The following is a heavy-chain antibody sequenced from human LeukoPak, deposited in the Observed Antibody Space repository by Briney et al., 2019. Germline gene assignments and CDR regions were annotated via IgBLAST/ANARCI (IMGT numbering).Heavy chain of an antibody. J-gene: IGHJ3*02. D-gene: IGHD6-13*01. CDR1: GYSISSGYY. Sequence: PSETLSLTCTVSGYSISSGYYWGWIRQPPGKGLEWIGSIYHSGSTYYNPSLKSRVTISVDTSKNQFSLKLSSVTAADTAVYYCARVGIAAAGSTETSGAFDIWGQGTMVTVSS. V-gene: IGHV4-38-2*02. CDR2: IYHSGST. CDR3: ARVGIAAAGSTETSGAFDI.